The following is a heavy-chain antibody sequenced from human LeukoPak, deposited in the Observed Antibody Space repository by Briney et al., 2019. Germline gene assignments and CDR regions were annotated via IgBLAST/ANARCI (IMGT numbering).Heavy chain of an antibody. V-gene: IGHV3-48*03. Sequence: GGSLILSCAASGFSFSSYTMNWVRQAPGKGLEWVSYISGSGSIIYYADSVKGRFTISRDNAKNSLYLQMNSLRVEDTAVYYCEGSWSWGQGTLATVSS. CDR3: EGSWS. D-gene: IGHD6-13*01. CDR1: GFSFSSYT. CDR2: ISGSGSII. J-gene: IGHJ5*02.